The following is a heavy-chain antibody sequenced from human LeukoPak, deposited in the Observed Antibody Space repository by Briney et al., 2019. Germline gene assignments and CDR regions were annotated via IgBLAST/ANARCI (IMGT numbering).Heavy chain of an antibody. D-gene: IGHD3-10*01. V-gene: IGHV4-4*07. Sequence: PSETLSLTCTVSGGSISSYYWSWIRQPAGKGLEWIGRIYTSGSTNYNPSLKSRVTMSVDTSKNQFSLKLSSVTAADTAVYYCARDFYYYGSGSSFSSVNWFDPWGQGTLVTVSS. CDR1: GGSISSYY. CDR2: IYTSGST. J-gene: IGHJ5*02. CDR3: ARDFYYYGSGSSFSSVNWFDP.